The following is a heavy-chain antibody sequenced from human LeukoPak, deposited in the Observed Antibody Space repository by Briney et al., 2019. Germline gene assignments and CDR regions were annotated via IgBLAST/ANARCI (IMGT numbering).Heavy chain of an antibody. J-gene: IGHJ4*02. CDR3: ARHYSGYESYFDY. V-gene: IGHV3-66*04. CDR2: IYSGGST. CDR1: GFTVSSNY. Sequence: PGGSLRLSCAASGFTVSSNYMSWVRQAPGKGLEWVSVIYSGGSTYYADSVKGRFTISRDNSKNMLYLQMNSLRAEDTAVYYCARHYSGYESYFDYWGQGTLVTVSS. D-gene: IGHD5-12*01.